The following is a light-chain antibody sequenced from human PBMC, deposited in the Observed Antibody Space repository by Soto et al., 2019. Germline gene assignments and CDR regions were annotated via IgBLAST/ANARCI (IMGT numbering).Light chain of an antibody. V-gene: IGKV1-5*01. J-gene: IGKJ1*01. CDR3: QQYTNTNSPWM. CDR1: QTITTW. Sequence: DIRVTQSPPTLSASVGDRVTITCRASQTITTWMAWYQQKPGKAPKLLVYDASTLQSGVATRFSGSGSGTEFTLIISGLQPEDSATYYCQQYTNTNSPWMFGQGTKVEI. CDR2: DAS.